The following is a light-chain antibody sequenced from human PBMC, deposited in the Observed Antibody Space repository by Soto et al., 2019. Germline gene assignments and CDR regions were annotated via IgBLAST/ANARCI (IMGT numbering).Light chain of an antibody. CDR3: SSYSTATSPQWV. CDR2: KVS. Sequence: QSALTQPASMSGSPGQSITIPCTGTSSDVGGYNYVSWYQQHPGRAPKLVIYKVSDRPSGVSSRFSASKSGNTASLTISGLQAEDEADYYCSSYSTATSPQWVFGGGTKLTVL. V-gene: IGLV2-14*01. J-gene: IGLJ3*02. CDR1: SSDVGGYNY.